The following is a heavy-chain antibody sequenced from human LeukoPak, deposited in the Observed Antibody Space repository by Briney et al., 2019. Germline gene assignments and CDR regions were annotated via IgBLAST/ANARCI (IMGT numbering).Heavy chain of an antibody. V-gene: IGHV4-30-4*01. CDR3: ARDFIAAAGTDDAFDI. D-gene: IGHD6-13*01. CDR1: GGSISSGDYY. J-gene: IGHJ3*02. Sequence: SETLSLTCTVSGGSISSGDYYWSWIRQPPGKGLEWIGYIYHSGSTYYNPSLKSRVTISVDTSKNQFSLKLSSVTAADTAVYYCARDFIAAAGTDDAFDIWGQGTMVTVSS. CDR2: IYHSGST.